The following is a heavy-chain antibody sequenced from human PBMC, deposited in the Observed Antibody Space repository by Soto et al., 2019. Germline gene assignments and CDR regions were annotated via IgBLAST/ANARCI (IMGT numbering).Heavy chain of an antibody. Sequence: EVQLVESGGGLVQPGGSLRLSCAASGFTFSSYSMNWVRQAPGKGLEWVSYISSSSSNIYYADSVKARFTISRDNAKNSLYLEMNSLRAEDTAVYYCAREGAAVAGTLSYYYYYMDVWGKGTTVTVSS. CDR2: ISSSSSNI. D-gene: IGHD6-19*01. CDR1: GFTFSSYS. J-gene: IGHJ6*03. CDR3: AREGAAVAGTLSYYYYYMDV. V-gene: IGHV3-48*01.